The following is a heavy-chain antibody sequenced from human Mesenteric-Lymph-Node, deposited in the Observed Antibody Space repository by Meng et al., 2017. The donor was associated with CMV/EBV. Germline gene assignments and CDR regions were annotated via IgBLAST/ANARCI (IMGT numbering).Heavy chain of an antibody. Sequence: ASVKVSCKASGYTFTSYGISWVRQAPGQGLEWMGWISAYNGNTNYAQKLQGRVTITRNTSISTAYMELSSLRSEDTAVYYCARAPPRSGPGYCSSTSCPSYYFDYWGQGTVVTVSS. V-gene: IGHV1-18*01. CDR2: ISAYNGNT. J-gene: IGHJ4*02. CDR3: ARAPPRSGPGYCSSTSCPSYYFDY. CDR1: GYTFTSYG. D-gene: IGHD2-2*01.